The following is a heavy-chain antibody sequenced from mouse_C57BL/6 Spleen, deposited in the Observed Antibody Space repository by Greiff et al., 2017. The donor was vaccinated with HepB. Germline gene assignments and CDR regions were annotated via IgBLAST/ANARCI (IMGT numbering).Heavy chain of an antibody. CDR3: ARGGYYYGGSYD. Sequence: QVHVKQSGAELVKPGASVKISCKASGYAFSSYWMNWVKQRPGKGLEWIGQIYPGDGDTNYNGKFKGKATLTADKSSSTAYMQLSSLTSEDSAVYFCARGGYYYGGSYDWGQGTTLTVSS. CDR2: IYPGDGDT. J-gene: IGHJ2*01. D-gene: IGHD1-1*01. V-gene: IGHV1-80*01. CDR1: GYAFSSYW.